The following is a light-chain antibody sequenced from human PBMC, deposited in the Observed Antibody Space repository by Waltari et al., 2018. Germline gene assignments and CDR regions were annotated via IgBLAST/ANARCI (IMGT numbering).Light chain of an antibody. CDR1: QTLFYSSNNKNY. CDR3: QQYYTTPT. J-gene: IGKJ1*01. V-gene: IGKV4-1*01. Sequence: DIVMTQSPDSLAVSLGERATINCKSSQTLFYSSNNKNYLAWYQLKPGQPPNRLIFWASTRESGVPDXFSGSGSATDFTLTIDTLQAEDVAVYYCQQYYTTPTFGQGTKVEIK. CDR2: WAS.